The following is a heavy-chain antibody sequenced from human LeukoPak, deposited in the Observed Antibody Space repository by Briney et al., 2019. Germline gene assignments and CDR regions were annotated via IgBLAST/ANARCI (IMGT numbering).Heavy chain of an antibody. D-gene: IGHD4-17*01. CDR2: IWYDGSNK. V-gene: IGHV3-33*01. Sequence: PGGSLRLSCAASGFTFSSYGMHWVRQAPGKGLEWVAVIWYDGSNKYYADSVKGRFTISRDNSKNTLYLQMNSLRAEDTAVYYCARSTINDYGDYSIAFDIWGQGTMVTVSS. CDR3: ARSTINDYGDYSIAFDI. CDR1: GFTFSSYG. J-gene: IGHJ3*02.